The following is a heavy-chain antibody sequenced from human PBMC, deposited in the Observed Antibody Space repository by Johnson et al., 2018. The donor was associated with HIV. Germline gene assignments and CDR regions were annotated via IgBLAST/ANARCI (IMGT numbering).Heavy chain of an antibody. Sequence: MQLVESGGGLVQPGGSLRLSCAASGFTVSSNYMSWVRQAPGKGLEWVSVIYSGDSTYYADSVKGRFTISRDNSKNTLYLQMNSLRAEDTAVYYCARGFEDTAMGDDAFDIWGQGTMVTVSS. CDR2: IYSGDST. CDR3: ARGFEDTAMGDDAFDI. V-gene: IGHV3-66*01. D-gene: IGHD5-18*01. CDR1: GFTVSSNY. J-gene: IGHJ3*02.